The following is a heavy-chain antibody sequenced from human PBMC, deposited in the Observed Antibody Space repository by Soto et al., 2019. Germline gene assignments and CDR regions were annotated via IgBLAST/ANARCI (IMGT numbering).Heavy chain of an antibody. Sequence: HVQLVQSGAEVKKPGASVKISCKTSGYIFINYYIHWVRQAPGQALDWVALFNPMSGSTNYAQKLQGRVTVTSDTSTSTVYMELSSLISEDTAVYYCARDLAAADYWGQGTLVTVSS. V-gene: IGHV1-46*04. CDR2: FNPMSGST. CDR1: GYIFINYY. CDR3: ARDLAAADY. J-gene: IGHJ4*02. D-gene: IGHD6-13*01.